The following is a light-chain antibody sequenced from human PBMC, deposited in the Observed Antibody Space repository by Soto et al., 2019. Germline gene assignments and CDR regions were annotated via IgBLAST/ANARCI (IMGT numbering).Light chain of an antibody. J-gene: IGLJ1*01. CDR2: EVT. CDR1: SSDVGNGYDS. CDR3: FSYSTSSSLYV. V-gene: IGLV2-14*01. Sequence: QSALTQPASVSGSPGQSITISCSGSSSDVGNGYDSVSWYQQHPGKAPKLITYEVTNRPSGVSNRFSGSKSGDTASLTISGLQAEDEAEYSCFSYSTSSSLYVFGSGTKVTV.